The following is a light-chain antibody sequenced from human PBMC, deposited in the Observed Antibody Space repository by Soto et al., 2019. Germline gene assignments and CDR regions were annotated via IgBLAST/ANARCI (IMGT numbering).Light chain of an antibody. CDR3: QQSYSTPLT. Sequence: DIQMTQSPSSLSASVGDRVTITCRASQSIRMYLNWYQKKPGKAPKLPIYAASSLQIGVPSRFSGRGSGPDFTLTITSLQREDFATYYCQQSYSTPLTVGGGTKVEIK. CDR2: AAS. V-gene: IGKV1-39*01. J-gene: IGKJ4*01. CDR1: QSIRMY.